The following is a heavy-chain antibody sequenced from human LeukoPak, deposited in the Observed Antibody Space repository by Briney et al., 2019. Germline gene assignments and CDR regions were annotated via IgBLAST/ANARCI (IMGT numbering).Heavy chain of an antibody. CDR2: IGTAGDT. CDR1: GFTFSSYD. V-gene: IGHV3-13*01. J-gene: IGHJ2*01. Sequence: PGGSLRLSCAASGFTFSSYDMHWVRQATGKGLEWVSAIGTAGDTYYPGSVKGRFTISRENAKNSLYLQMNSLRAGDTAVYYCARAGGKGWYFDLWGRGTLVTVSS. D-gene: IGHD3-16*01. CDR3: ARAGGKGWYFDL.